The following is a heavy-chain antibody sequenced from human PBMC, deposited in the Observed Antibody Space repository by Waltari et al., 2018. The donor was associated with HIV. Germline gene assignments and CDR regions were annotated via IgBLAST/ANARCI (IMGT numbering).Heavy chain of an antibody. Sequence: VQLVESGGGLVKPGGSLRLSCAAPGFTFSSYSLLWFRQAPGKGLEWVSSISSSSSYIYYADSVKGRFTISRDNAKNSLYLQMNSLRAEDTAVYYCARGGIVGATIDYWGQGTLVTVSS. CDR1: GFTFSSYS. D-gene: IGHD1-26*01. J-gene: IGHJ4*02. CDR3: ARGGIVGATIDY. V-gene: IGHV3-21*01. CDR2: ISSSSSYI.